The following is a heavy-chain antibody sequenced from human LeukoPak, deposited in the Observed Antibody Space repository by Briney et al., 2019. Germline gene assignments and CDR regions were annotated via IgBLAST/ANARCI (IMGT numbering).Heavy chain of an antibody. V-gene: IGHV1-46*02. CDR3: ARASITPQSFWTWFDP. CDR2: INPSCGST. D-gene: IGHD2-15*01. J-gene: IGHJ5*02. CDR1: GYTFNRYY. Sequence: ASVKVPCKASGYTFNRYYMHWVRQAPGQGLEGMGIINPSCGSTRYAQKYQGTVTMTRDTSTSTVYMELSSLRSEDTAVYYCARASITPQSFWTWFDPWGQGTLVTVSS.